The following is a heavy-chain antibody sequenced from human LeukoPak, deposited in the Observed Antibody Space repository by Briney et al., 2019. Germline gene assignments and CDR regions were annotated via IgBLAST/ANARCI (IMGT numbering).Heavy chain of an antibody. CDR2: IYTSGST. J-gene: IGHJ6*03. D-gene: IGHD3-9*01. CDR1: GGSISSGSYY. CDR3: ARSDNFASYYYYYMDV. Sequence: SETLSLTCTVSGGSISSGSYYWSWIRQPAGKGLEWIGRIYTSGSTNYNPSLKSRVTTSVDTSKNQFSLKLSSVTAADTAVYYRARSDNFASYYYYYMDVWGKGTTVTISS. V-gene: IGHV4-61*02.